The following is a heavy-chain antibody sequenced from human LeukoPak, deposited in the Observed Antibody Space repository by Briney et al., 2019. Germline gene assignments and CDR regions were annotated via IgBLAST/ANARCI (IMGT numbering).Heavy chain of an antibody. CDR3: ARGGGLDV. Sequence: PGGSLRLSCVGSGFIFSAYSVTWVRQAPGKGLEWVANINGGGSETNYVDSVKGRFIIFRDNTRNSVYLQMSSLRAEDTAVYFCARGGGLDVWGQGATVTVSS. J-gene: IGHJ6*02. D-gene: IGHD3-16*01. V-gene: IGHV3-7*03. CDR1: GFIFSAYS. CDR2: INGGGSET.